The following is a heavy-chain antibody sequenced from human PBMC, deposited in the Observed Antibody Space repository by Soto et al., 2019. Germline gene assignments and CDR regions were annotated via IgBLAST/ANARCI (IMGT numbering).Heavy chain of an antibody. CDR1: GGTFSSYA. CDR2: IIPIFGTA. J-gene: IGHJ6*02. V-gene: IGHV1-69*13. Sequence: ASVKVSCKASGGTFSSYAISWVRQAPGQGLEWMGGIIPIFGTANYAQKFQGRVTITADESTSTAYMELSSLRSEDTAVYYCARVARPGHYYYYGMDVWGHGTTVTVSS. CDR3: ARVARPGHYYYYGMDV.